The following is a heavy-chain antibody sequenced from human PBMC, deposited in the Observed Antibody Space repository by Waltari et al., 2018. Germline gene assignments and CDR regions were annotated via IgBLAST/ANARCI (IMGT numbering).Heavy chain of an antibody. CDR2: ASASGST. CDR1: GSSISASF. D-gene: IGHD2-15*01. Sequence: QVHLKASGPALVKPSDTLSLTCPVSGSSISASFWSWIRQPAGKGLEWVGRASASGSTYYNPSLKSRITLATDTSRNQFSLTLTDVTAADTAMYYCVREKGGLGGWFDPWGQGIQVTVSS. V-gene: IGHV4-4*07. J-gene: IGHJ5*02. CDR3: VREKGGLGGWFDP.